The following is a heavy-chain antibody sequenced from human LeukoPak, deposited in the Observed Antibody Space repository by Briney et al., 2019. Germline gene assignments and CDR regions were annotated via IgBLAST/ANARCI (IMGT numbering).Heavy chain of an antibody. CDR2: ISYDGNNK. D-gene: IGHD3-16*01. V-gene: IGHV3-30*03. CDR3: ARGGGLDV. CDR1: GFTFTTYG. Sequence: GGSLRLSCAASGFTFTTYGMHWVRQAPGKGLEWVALISYDGNNKHHADSVKGRFAISRDNSKNTLYLQMSNLRAADTAVYFRARGGGLDVGGQGATVTVSS. J-gene: IGHJ6*02.